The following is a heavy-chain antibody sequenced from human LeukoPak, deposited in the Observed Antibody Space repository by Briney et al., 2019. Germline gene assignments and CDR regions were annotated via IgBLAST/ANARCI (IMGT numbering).Heavy chain of an antibody. D-gene: IGHD3-10*01. Sequence: SVKVSCKASGGTFSSYAISWVRQAPGQGLEWMGRIIPILGIANYAQEFQGRVTITADKSTSTAYMELSSLRSEDTAVYYCATCVATGDYYYYYYGMDVWGQGTTVTVSS. CDR2: IIPILGIA. CDR1: GGTFSSYA. V-gene: IGHV1-69*04. CDR3: ATCVATGDYYYYYYGMDV. J-gene: IGHJ6*02.